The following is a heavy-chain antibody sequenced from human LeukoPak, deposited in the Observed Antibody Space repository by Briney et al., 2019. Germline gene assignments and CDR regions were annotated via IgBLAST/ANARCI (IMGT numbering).Heavy chain of an antibody. V-gene: IGHV3-30*02. Sequence: PGGSLRLSCAASGFTFSSYGMHWVRQAPGKGLEWVAFIRYDGSNKYYADSVKGRFTISRDNSKNTLYLQMNSLRAEDTAVYYCAKDLRQQLPPGAFDIWGQGTMVTVSS. CDR3: AKDLRQQLPPGAFDI. CDR2: IRYDGSNK. J-gene: IGHJ3*02. CDR1: GFTFSSYG. D-gene: IGHD6-13*01.